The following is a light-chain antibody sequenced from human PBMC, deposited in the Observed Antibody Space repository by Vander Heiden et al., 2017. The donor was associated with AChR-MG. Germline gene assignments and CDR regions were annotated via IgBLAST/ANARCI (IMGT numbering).Light chain of an antibody. V-gene: IGLV1-44*01. CDR2: TNN. CDR1: RPTIGSNT. Sequence: QSAVTQPPSASGTPGQRVTISCSGSRPTIGSNTVNSYHQVPGTAPHRLIYTNNQRPSWVPDRLSGSTSGTYASLATSCLQSEDEADDYCAAWDDRLNVVVFGGGTKLTVL. J-gene: IGLJ2*01. CDR3: AAWDDRLNVVV.